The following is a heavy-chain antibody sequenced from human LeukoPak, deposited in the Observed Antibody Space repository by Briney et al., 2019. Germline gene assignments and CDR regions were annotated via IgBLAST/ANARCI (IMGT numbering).Heavy chain of an antibody. CDR1: GGTFSSYA. Sequence: SSVKVSCKASGGTFSSYAISWVRQAPGQGLEWMGGIIPIFGTANYAQKFQGRVTITADESTSTAYMELSSLRSEDTAVYYCARVEEVRGGITSFDYWGQGTLVTVSS. V-gene: IGHV1-69*01. J-gene: IGHJ4*02. D-gene: IGHD3-10*01. CDR2: IIPIFGTA. CDR3: ARVEEVRGGITSFDY.